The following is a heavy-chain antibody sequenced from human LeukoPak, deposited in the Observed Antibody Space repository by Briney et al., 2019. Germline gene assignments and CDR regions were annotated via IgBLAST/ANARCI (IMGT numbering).Heavy chain of an antibody. J-gene: IGHJ5*02. CDR3: ATYIVGATQA. CDR1: GGSFSGYY. V-gene: IGHV4-34*01. CDR2: INHSGST. D-gene: IGHD1-26*01. Sequence: SETLSLTCAVYGGSFSGYYWSWIRQPPGKGLEWIGEINHSGSTNYNPSLKGRVTISVDTSKNQLSLKLSSVTAADTAVYYCATYIVGATQAWGQGTLVTVSS.